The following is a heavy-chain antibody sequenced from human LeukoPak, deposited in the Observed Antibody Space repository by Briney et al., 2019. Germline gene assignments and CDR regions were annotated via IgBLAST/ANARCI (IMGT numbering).Heavy chain of an antibody. CDR3: ASGNMVPFDY. CDR1: GGSFSGYY. Sequence: SETLSLTCAVYGGSFSGYYWSWIRQPPGEGLEWIGEINHSGSTNYNPSLKSRATISVDTSKNQFSLKLSSVTAADTAVYYCASGNMVPFDYWGQGTLVTVSS. D-gene: IGHD2/OR15-2a*01. J-gene: IGHJ4*02. V-gene: IGHV4-34*01. CDR2: INHSGST.